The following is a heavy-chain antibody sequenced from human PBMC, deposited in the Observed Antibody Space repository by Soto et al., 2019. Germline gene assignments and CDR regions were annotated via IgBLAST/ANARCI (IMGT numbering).Heavy chain of an antibody. Sequence: PGGSLRLSCAASGFTFSNAWMSWVRQAPGKGLEWVGRIKSKTDGGTTDYAAPVKGRFTISRDDSKNTLYLQMNSLKTEYTAVYYCTHVRKARGAFDIWGQGTMVTVSS. CDR2: IKSKTDGGTT. J-gene: IGHJ3*02. V-gene: IGHV3-15*01. CDR3: THVRKARGAFDI. CDR1: GFTFSNAW. D-gene: IGHD3-10*01.